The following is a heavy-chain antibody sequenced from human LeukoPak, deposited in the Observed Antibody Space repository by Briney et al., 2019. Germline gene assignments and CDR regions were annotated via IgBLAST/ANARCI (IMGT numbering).Heavy chain of an antibody. CDR3: ASRGYDYYDSSGYYIRENSFDY. D-gene: IGHD3-22*01. J-gene: IGHJ4*02. Sequence: PGGSLRLSCATSGFTFNDHYVDWVRQAPGKGLQWVGRTRNKAKSYTTDYSASVKGRFTLSRDDSKNSVFLQMNSLRAEDTAVYYCASRGYDYYDSSGYYIRENSFDYWGQGTLVTVSS. CDR2: TRNKAKSYTT. CDR1: GFTFNDHY. V-gene: IGHV3-72*01.